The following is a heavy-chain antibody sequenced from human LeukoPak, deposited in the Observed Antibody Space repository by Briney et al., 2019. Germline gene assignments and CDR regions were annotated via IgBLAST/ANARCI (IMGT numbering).Heavy chain of an antibody. CDR3: VKSGGYATAIRYFDL. CDR2: ISWNSGDI. J-gene: IGHJ2*01. V-gene: IGHV3-9*01. D-gene: IGHD2-21*02. Sequence: GGSLRLSCAASGFSFGGYALHWVRQAPGKGLEWVASISWNSGDIAHADSVKGRFTISRDSAKNSLYLQMDSLRTEDTALYYCVKSGGYATAIRYFDLWGRGTLVTVSS. CDR1: GFSFGGYA.